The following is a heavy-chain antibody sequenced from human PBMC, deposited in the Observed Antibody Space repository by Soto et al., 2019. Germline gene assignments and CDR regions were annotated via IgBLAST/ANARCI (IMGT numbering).Heavy chain of an antibody. CDR1: GFTFSNAW. J-gene: IGHJ4*02. CDR2: IKSKTDGGTT. D-gene: IGHD4-17*01. Sequence: GGSLRLSCAASGFTFSNAWMSWVLQAPGKGLEWVGRIKSKTDGGTTDYAAPVKGRFTISRDDSKNTLYLQMNSLKTEDTAVYYWTFYGDYRGYYFDYWGQGTLVTVAS. V-gene: IGHV3-15*01. CDR3: TFYGDYRGYYFDY.